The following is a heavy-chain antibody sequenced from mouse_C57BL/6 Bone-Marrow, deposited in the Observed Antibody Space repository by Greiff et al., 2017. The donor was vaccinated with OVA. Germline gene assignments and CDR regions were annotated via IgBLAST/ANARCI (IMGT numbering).Heavy chain of an antibody. CDR2: IYPGSGNT. J-gene: IGHJ4*01. CDR1: GYSFTSYY. V-gene: IGHV1-66*01. Sequence: QVQLKESGPELVKPGASVKISCKASGYSFTSYYIHWVKQRPGQGLEWIGWIYPGSGNTKYNEKFKGKATLTADTSSSTAYMQLSSLTSEDSAVYYCARGDGTTGDYYAMDYWGQGTSVTVSS. CDR3: ARGDGTTGDYYAMDY. D-gene: IGHD1-1*01.